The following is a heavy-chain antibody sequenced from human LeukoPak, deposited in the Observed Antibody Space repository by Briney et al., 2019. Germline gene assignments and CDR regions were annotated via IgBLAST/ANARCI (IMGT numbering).Heavy chain of an antibody. CDR1: GFTFNSYA. D-gene: IGHD6-19*01. Sequence: GSLRLSCAASGFTFNSYAMSWVRQAPGKGLEWVSAISGSGGSTYYADSVKGRFTISRDTSKYTLYLHMNSLRAEDTAVYYCARDLGRSGGWEGVYYWGQGTLVTVSS. CDR3: ARDLGRSGGWEGVYY. CDR2: ISGSGGST. J-gene: IGHJ4*02. V-gene: IGHV3-23*01.